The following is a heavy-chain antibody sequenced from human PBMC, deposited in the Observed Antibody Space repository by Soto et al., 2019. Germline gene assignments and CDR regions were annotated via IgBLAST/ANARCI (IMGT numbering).Heavy chain of an antibody. J-gene: IGHJ4*02. CDR3: ARVGFWSGYYYFYY. Sequence: SETLSLTCAVSGGSIISSNWWSFVRQPPGKGLEWIGETYHSGSTNYNPSLKSRVTISVDKSKNQFSLKLSSVTAADTAVYYCARVGFWSGYYYFYYWGKGTLGTVSS. CDR1: GGSIISSNW. D-gene: IGHD3-3*01. V-gene: IGHV4-4*02. CDR2: TYHSGST.